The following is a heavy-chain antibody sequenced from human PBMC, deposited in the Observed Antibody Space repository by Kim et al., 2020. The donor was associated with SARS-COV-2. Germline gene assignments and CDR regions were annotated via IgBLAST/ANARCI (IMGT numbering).Heavy chain of an antibody. J-gene: IGHJ5*02. Sequence: SETLSLTCTVSGGSISSGGYYWSWIRQHPGKGLEWIGYIYYSGSTYYNPSLKSRVTISVDTSKNQFSLKLSSVTAADTAVYYCARGPVWQWHTAMGDNWFDPWGQGTLVTVSS. CDR1: GGSISSGGYY. V-gene: IGHV4-31*03. CDR3: ARGPVWQWHTAMGDNWFDP. D-gene: IGHD5-18*01. CDR2: IYYSGST.